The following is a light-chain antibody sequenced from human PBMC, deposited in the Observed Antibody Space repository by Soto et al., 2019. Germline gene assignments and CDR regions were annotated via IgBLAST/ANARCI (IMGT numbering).Light chain of an antibody. Sequence: IQLTQSPSSLSASVGDRVTITCRASQGISSYLAWYQQKPGKAPKLLIYGSSTLEGGVPFRFSGSGSGTDFTLTISSLQPEDFATYYCQQLNTYPITFGQGTRLEIK. J-gene: IGKJ5*01. CDR2: GSS. CDR3: QQLNTYPIT. V-gene: IGKV1-9*01. CDR1: QGISSY.